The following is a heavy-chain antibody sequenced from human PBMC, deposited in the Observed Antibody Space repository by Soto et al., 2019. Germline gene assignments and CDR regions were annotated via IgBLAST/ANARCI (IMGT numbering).Heavy chain of an antibody. J-gene: IGHJ4*02. Sequence: QVQLVQSGAEVKKPGASVKVSCRTSGYTFSGFSIHWVRQAPGQGLESMGWIYPDSGGTDYAHKFEGRVTMTRDTSISTAYMELSRLRSDDTAVYYCRVTGVSEVDYWGQGTLVTVSS. D-gene: IGHD2-8*01. V-gene: IGHV1-2*07. CDR3: RVTGVSEVDY. CDR1: GYTFSGFS. CDR2: IYPDSGGT.